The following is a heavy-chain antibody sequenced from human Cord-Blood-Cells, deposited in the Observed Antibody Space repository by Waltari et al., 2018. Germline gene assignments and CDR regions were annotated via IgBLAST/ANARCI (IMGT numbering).Heavy chain of an antibody. CDR2: IYHSGST. Sequence: VRQPPGKGLEWIGEIYHSGSTNYNPSLKSRVTISVDKSKNQFSLKLSSVTAADTAVYYCARADIRIMVRGVIDPWGQGTLVTVSS. CDR3: ARADIRIMVRGVIDP. D-gene: IGHD3-10*01. J-gene: IGHJ5*02. V-gene: IGHV4-4*02.